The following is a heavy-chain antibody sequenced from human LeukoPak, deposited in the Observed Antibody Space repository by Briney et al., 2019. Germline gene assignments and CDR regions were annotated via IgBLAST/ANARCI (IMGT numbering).Heavy chain of an antibody. CDR2: ISAHNGNA. V-gene: IGHV1-18*01. CDR3: ARELERYYDLEGRSGY. CDR1: GYTFTSYG. Sequence: GASVKVSCKTSGYTFTSYGINWVRQAPGQGLEWMGRISAHNGNANYAQKFQGRVTMTTDTLATTAYMELRSLRSDDTAVYYCARELERYYDLEGRSGYWGQGTLVTVSS. J-gene: IGHJ4*02. D-gene: IGHD3-3*01.